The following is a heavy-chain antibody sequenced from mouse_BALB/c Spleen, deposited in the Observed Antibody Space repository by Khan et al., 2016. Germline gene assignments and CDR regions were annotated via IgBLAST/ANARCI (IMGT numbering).Heavy chain of an antibody. J-gene: IGHJ4*01. D-gene: IGHD1-1*02. CDR3: ARSRGGRGAVDY. V-gene: IGHV14-3*02. CDR2: IDPANGNT. Sequence: VQLQQPGAELVKPGASVKLSCTASGFSLTDTYMHWVKQRPVQGLEWFGRIDPANGNTKYDPKFQGQATITTDTSSNTAYLQLSSPTSEATSASDCARSRGGRGAVDYWGQGSPVTVSP. CDR1: GFSLTDTY.